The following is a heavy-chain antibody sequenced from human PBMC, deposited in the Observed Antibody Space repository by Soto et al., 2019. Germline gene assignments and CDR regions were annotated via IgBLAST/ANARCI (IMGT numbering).Heavy chain of an antibody. Sequence: PGGSLRLSCAASGFIFSTYEMIWVRQAPGKGLEWISYISISGTTIYYADSVKGRFTISRDNAKNSLYLQMNSLWDEDTAVYYCAREDDSGGYRFGLWGQGTLVTSPQ. V-gene: IGHV3-48*03. J-gene: IGHJ4*02. CDR2: ISISGTTI. CDR1: GFIFSTYE. CDR3: AREDDSGGYRFGL. D-gene: IGHD3-22*01.